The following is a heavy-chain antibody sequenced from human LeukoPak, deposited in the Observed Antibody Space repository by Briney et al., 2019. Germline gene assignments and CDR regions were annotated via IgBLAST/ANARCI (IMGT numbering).Heavy chain of an antibody. CDR1: GGTFSSYA. CDR2: IIPIFGTA. V-gene: IGHV1-69*01. D-gene: IGHD6-6*01. Sequence: ASVKVSCKASGGTFSSYAISWVRQAPGQGLEWMGGIIPIFGTANYAQKFQGRVTITADESTSTAYMELSSLRSEDTAVYYCARYSSSPLYYFDYWAREPWSPSPQ. CDR3: ARYSSSPLYYFDY. J-gene: IGHJ4*02.